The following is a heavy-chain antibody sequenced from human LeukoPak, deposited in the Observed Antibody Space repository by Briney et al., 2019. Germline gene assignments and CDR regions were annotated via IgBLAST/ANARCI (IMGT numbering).Heavy chain of an antibody. Sequence: PSQTLSPTCTVSGGSISSGGYYWSWIRQHPGKGLEWIGYIYYSGSTYYNPSLKSRVTISVDTSKNQFSLKLSSVTAADTAVYYCATVVLDYFGSGSYSFDYWGQGTLVTVSS. CDR1: GGSISSGGYY. D-gene: IGHD3-10*01. CDR2: IYYSGST. J-gene: IGHJ4*02. CDR3: ATVVLDYFGSGSYSFDY. V-gene: IGHV4-31*03.